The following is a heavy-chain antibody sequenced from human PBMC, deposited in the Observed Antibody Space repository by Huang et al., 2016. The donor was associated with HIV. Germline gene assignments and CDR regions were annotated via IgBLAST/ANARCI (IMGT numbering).Heavy chain of an antibody. J-gene: IGHJ6*02. CDR2: INHKRGGT. V-gene: IGHV1-2*02. CDR3: AREVVSATGYYYYGMDV. CDR1: GYPFTGYY. D-gene: IGHD2-15*01. Sequence: QVQLVQSGAEVKKPGASVKVSCKASGYPFTGYYLHWVRQAPGQGLGWMGWINHKRGGTNSAQKFQGRVTMTRDTSISTAYMELSWLRSDDTAVYYCAREVVSATGYYYYGMDVWGQGTTVTVSS.